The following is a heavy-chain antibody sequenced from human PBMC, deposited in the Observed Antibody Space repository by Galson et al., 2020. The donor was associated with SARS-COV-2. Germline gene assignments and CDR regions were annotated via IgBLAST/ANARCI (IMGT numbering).Heavy chain of an antibody. CDR2: IHYSGSA. CDR1: GGSISSYY. J-gene: IGHJ6*02. CDR3: AGVPAVSHYSYYGMDV. Sequence: SETPSLTCTVSGGSISSYYWSWIRQPPGKGLEWIGYIHYSGSANYNPSLKSRVTMSVDTSKKQFSLKLNSVTAADTAVFFCAGVPAVSHYSYYGMDVWGQGTTVTVSS. V-gene: IGHV4-59*01.